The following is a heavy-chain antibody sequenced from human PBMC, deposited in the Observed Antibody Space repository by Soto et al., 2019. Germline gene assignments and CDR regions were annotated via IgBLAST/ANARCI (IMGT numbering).Heavy chain of an antibody. Sequence: PSETLSLTCTVSGGSISSGDYYWSWIRQPPGKGLEWIGYIYYSGSTYYNPSLKSRVTISVDTSKNQFSLKLSSVTAADTAVYYCARDVKGDYAAGEPIDYWGQGTLVTVSS. V-gene: IGHV4-30-4*01. J-gene: IGHJ4*02. CDR1: GGSISSGDYY. CDR2: IYYSGST. D-gene: IGHD4-17*01. CDR3: ARDVKGDYAAGEPIDY.